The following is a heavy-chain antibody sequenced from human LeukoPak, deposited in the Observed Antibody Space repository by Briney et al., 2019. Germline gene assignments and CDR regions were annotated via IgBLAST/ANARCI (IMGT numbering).Heavy chain of an antibody. Sequence: GGSLRLSCAASGFTFSTYAMSVVRQAPGKGLEWVSDTSGSGGSTYYADSVKGRFTISRDNSKNTLYLQMNSLRAEDTAVYYCAKAACSSTSCQYYYYYGMDVWGQGTTVTVSS. CDR1: GFTFSTYA. J-gene: IGHJ6*02. D-gene: IGHD2-2*01. V-gene: IGHV3-23*01. CDR2: TSGSGGST. CDR3: AKAACSSTSCQYYYYYGMDV.